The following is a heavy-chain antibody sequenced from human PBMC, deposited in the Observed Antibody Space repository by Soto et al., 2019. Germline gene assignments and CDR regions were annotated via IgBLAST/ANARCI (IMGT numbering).Heavy chain of an antibody. D-gene: IGHD3-16*02. CDR1: GFTFSSYG. CDR2: ISGSGGST. Sequence: PGGSLRLSCAASGFTFSSYGMSWVRQAPGKGLEWVSGISGSGGSTYYADSVKGRFTISRDNSKNTLSLQMSSLRAEDTAVYYCAKDARSGDYIWGSYRQNDAFDIWGQGTMVTVSS. V-gene: IGHV3-23*01. CDR3: AKDARSGDYIWGSYRQNDAFDI. J-gene: IGHJ3*02.